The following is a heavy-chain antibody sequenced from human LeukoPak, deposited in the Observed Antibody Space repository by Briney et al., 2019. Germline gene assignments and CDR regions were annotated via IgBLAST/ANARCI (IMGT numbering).Heavy chain of an antibody. Sequence: SETLSLTCTVSGGSISSYYWSWIRQPAGKGLEWIGRIYPSGSTNYNPSLKSRVTMSVDTSKNQFSLKLTSVTAEDTAVYYCAKERRSGSYYIRGMDVWGQGTTVTVSS. CDR3: AKERRSGSYYIRGMDV. D-gene: IGHD3-10*01. CDR2: IYPSGST. V-gene: IGHV4-4*07. J-gene: IGHJ6*02. CDR1: GGSISSYY.